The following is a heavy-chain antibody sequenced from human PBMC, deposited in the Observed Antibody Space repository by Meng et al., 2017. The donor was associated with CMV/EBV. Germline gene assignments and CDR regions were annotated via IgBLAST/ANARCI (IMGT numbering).Heavy chain of an antibody. J-gene: IGHJ4*02. Sequence: QVALQEAGPGLVKHSETLSLTCTAYGGSISSYYWSWIRQPPGKGLEWIVYIYYSGSTNYNPSLKSRVTISVDTSKNQFSLKLSSVTAADTAVYYCAKLSFWSGYYIYWGQGTLVTVSS. D-gene: IGHD3-3*01. CDR1: GGSISSYY. CDR2: IYYSGST. V-gene: IGHV4-59*01. CDR3: AKLSFWSGYYIY.